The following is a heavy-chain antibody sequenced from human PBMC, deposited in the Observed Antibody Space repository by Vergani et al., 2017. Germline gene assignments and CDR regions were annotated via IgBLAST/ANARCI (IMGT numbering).Heavy chain of an antibody. J-gene: IGHJ4*02. Sequence: QVQLLQSGAEVKKPGSSVKVSCKASGGTFSSYTISWVRQAPGQGLEWMGRITPIHGIANYAQKFQGRVTITADKSTSTAYMELSSLRSEDTAVYYCADVDTAMVTDYWGQGTLVTVSS. CDR3: ADVDTAMVTDY. CDR1: GGTFSSYT. V-gene: IGHV1-69*02. CDR2: ITPIHGIA. D-gene: IGHD5-18*01.